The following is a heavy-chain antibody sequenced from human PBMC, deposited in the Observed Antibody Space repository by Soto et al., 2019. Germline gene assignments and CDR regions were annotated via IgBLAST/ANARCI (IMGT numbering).Heavy chain of an antibody. J-gene: IGHJ6*02. CDR1: GFSFSNAG. V-gene: IGHV3-15*07. D-gene: IGHD2-15*01. Sequence: GGSLRLSCAASGFSFSNAGMNWVRQAPGKGLEWVGRIKSKTDGGTTDYAAPVKGRFTISRDDSKNTLYLQMNSLKTEDTAVYYCTTEGVVVVLYGMDVWGQGTTVTVSS. CDR2: IKSKTDGGTT. CDR3: TTEGVVVVLYGMDV.